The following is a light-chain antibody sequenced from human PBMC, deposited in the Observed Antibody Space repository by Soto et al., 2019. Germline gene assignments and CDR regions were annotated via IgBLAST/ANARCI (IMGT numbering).Light chain of an antibody. CDR3: QQYNNWIT. CDR2: GAS. V-gene: IGKV3-15*01. Sequence: EIVMTQSPATLSVSPGGRATLSCRASQSISDTLAWYQQKPGQAPRLLIYGASTRVTGIPARFSGSGSGTEFTLTISSLQSEDFAVYYCQQYNNWITFGQGTRLEIK. J-gene: IGKJ5*01. CDR1: QSISDT.